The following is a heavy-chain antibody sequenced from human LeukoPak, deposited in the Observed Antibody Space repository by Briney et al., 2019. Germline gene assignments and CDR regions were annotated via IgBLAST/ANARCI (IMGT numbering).Heavy chain of an antibody. CDR2: INSGSSTI. V-gene: IGHV3-48*01. Sequence: PGGSLRLSCAASGFTLSTYIMNWVRQAPGKGLEWVSYINSGSSTIYYADSVKGRFTISRDNAKNSLYLQMNSLRTEDTAVYYCARDRPLQGLDYWGQGTLVTVSS. D-gene: IGHD5-24*01. J-gene: IGHJ4*02. CDR1: GFTLSTYI. CDR3: ARDRPLQGLDY.